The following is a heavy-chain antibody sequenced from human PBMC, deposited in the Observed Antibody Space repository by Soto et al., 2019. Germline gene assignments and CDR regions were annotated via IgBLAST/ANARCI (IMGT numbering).Heavy chain of an antibody. CDR2: INAGYGNT. V-gene: IGHV1-3*01. CDR3: ARDTGDGTFDF. D-gene: IGHD7-27*01. CDR1: GYTFRSYA. Sequence: GAAVKVSCKASGYTFRSYAMHWVRQAPGQRLEWMGWINAGYGNTKSSQKFQDRVTISRDTSASTAYMELTSLRSEDTAVYYCARDTGDGTFDFWGQGTLVPVSS. J-gene: IGHJ4*02.